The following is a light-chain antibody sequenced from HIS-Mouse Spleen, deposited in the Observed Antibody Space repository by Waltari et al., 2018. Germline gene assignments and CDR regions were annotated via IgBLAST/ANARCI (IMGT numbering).Light chain of an antibody. CDR2: EDR. J-gene: IGLJ2*01. CDR1: ALPKKY. CDR3: DSTDSSGNHRV. V-gene: IGLV3-10*01. Sequence: SYELTQPPSVSVSPGQTARITCSGDALPKKYAYWYQQKSGQALVLVLYEDRKLPSGIPGGFSGSSSGTMATLTISGAQVEDEADYYCDSTDSSGNHRVFGGGTKLTVL.